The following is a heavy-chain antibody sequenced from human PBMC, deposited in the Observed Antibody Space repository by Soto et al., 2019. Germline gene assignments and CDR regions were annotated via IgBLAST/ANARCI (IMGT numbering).Heavy chain of an antibody. CDR1: GASISGYH. D-gene: IGHD2-2*03. V-gene: IGHV4-59*01. Sequence: SETLSLTCTVSGASISGYHWSWIRQPPGKGLEWIGNVSNSGSTNYNPSLKSRVTISIDTSKNQFSLKLTSVTAADTAVYYCAREIGYCTSTSCHAGPLYYYMDVWGKGTTVTVSS. CDR3: AREIGYCTSTSCHAGPLYYYMDV. J-gene: IGHJ6*03. CDR2: VSNSGST.